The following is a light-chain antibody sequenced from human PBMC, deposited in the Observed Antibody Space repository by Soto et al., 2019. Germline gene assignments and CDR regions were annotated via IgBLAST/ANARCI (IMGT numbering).Light chain of an antibody. Sequence: GLTQSAGTLYLSPGERANLXCRASQTIRSDYLAWYQQQPGQAPRLLIYAASSRATGIPDGLSGGGSGPDFTLTISRLEPEDCAVYYCQHYGSSRTFGQGTKVDI. CDR2: AAS. CDR1: QTIRSDY. CDR3: QHYGSSRT. J-gene: IGKJ1*01. V-gene: IGKV3-20*01.